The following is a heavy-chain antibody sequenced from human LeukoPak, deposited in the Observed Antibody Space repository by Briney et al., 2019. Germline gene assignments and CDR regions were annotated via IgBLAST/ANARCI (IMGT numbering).Heavy chain of an antibody. V-gene: IGHV3-48*03. D-gene: IGHD3-3*01. J-gene: IGHJ6*02. CDR1: GFTFSSYE. Sequence: GGSLRLSCAASGFTFSSYEMNWVRHAPGKGLEWVSYISSSGSTIYYADSVKGRFTISRDNAKNSLYLQMNSLRAEDTAVYYCARAPFWSGYSYGMDVWGQGTTVTVCS. CDR3: ARAPFWSGYSYGMDV. CDR2: ISSSGSTI.